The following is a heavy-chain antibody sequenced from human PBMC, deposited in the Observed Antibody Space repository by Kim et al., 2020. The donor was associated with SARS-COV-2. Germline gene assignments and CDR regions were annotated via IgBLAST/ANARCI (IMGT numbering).Heavy chain of an antibody. J-gene: IGHJ6*02. Sequence: GGSLRLSCAASGFTFSSYAMSWVRQAPGKGLEWVSAISGSGGSTYYADSVKGRFTISRDNSKNTLYLQMNSLRAEDTAVYYCAKDFILNRVGIAVAGGMDVWGQGTTVTVSS. CDR1: GFTFSSYA. V-gene: IGHV3-23*01. CDR3: AKDFILNRVGIAVAGGMDV. CDR2: ISGSGGST. D-gene: IGHD6-19*01.